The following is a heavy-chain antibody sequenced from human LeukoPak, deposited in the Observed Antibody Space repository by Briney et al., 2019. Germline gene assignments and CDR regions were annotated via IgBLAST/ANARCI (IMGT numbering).Heavy chain of an antibody. D-gene: IGHD3-10*01. V-gene: IGHV3-74*01. J-gene: IGHJ5*02. CDR1: GSTFSNYW. Sequence: GGSLRLSCAASGSTFSNYWMRWVRQAPGKGLEWVSRIKSDGSITSYADAVKGRFTISRDNAKSTLYLQMNSLRAEDTAVYYCVWFGELARFDPWGQGTLVTVSS. CDR3: VWFGELARFDP. CDR2: IKSDGSIT.